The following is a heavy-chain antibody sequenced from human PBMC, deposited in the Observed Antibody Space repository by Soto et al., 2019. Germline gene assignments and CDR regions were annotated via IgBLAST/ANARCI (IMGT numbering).Heavy chain of an antibody. Sequence: ASVKVSCKASGYTFTGYYMHWVRQAPGQGLEWMGWINPNSGGTNYAQKFQGWVTMTRDTSISTAYMELSRLRSDDTAVYYCARDQGYCTNGVCHTYAFDIWGQGTMVTVSS. CDR3: ARDQGYCTNGVCHTYAFDI. V-gene: IGHV1-2*04. D-gene: IGHD2-8*01. J-gene: IGHJ3*02. CDR1: GYTFTGYY. CDR2: INPNSGGT.